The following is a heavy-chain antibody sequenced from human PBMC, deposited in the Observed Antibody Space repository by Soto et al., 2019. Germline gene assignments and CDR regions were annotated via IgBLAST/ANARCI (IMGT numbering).Heavy chain of an antibody. Sequence: GGSLSLSCAAAGLTFTSYAMSWVRQAPGRGLEWVSAISGSGGSTYYADSVKGRFTISRDNSKDTLFLQINSLRAEDTAIYYCAKGWYWNDQLDYWGQGTLVTVSS. V-gene: IGHV3-23*01. CDR3: AKGWYWNDQLDY. CDR1: GLTFTSYA. D-gene: IGHD1-1*01. CDR2: ISGSGGST. J-gene: IGHJ4*02.